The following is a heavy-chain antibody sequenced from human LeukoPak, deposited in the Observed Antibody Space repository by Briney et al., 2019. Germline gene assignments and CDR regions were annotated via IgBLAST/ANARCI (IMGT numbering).Heavy chain of an antibody. Sequence: GGSLRLSCAAXGXXXXXXXXXXXXXATGXXLXXXXXIGTXGXTYXSGSVKGQFTISRENAKNSLYLQMNSLRAGDTAVYXCARASMVRERLFDYWGQGTLVTVSS. D-gene: IGHD3-10*01. CDR2: IGTXGXT. V-gene: IGHV3-13*03. CDR1: GXXXXXXX. CDR3: ARASMVRERLFDY. J-gene: IGHJ4*02.